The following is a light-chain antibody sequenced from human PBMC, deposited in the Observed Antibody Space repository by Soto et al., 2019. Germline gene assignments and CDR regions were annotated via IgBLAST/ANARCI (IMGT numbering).Light chain of an antibody. V-gene: IGKV2-28*01. CDR2: LGS. CDR3: MQALQTPGT. Sequence: DIVITQFPLSLPVTPGEPASISCRSSQSFLHSNGNNYLDWFLQRPGQSPQLLIYLGSNRASGVPDRFSGSGSGTDFTLKISRVEAEDVGLYYCMQALQTPGTFGQGTKLEIK. CDR1: QSFLHSNGNNY. J-gene: IGKJ2*01.